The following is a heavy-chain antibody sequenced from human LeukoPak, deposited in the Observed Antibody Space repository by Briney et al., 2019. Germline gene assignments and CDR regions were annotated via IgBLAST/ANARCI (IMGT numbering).Heavy chain of an antibody. J-gene: IGHJ6*02. Sequence: VASVKVSCKASGYTFTSYDINWVRQATGQGLEWMGWMNPNSGNTGYAQKFQGRVTMTRNTSISTAYMELSSLRSEDTAVYYCASTLYGSGSYYNVPYYGMDVWGQGTTVTVSS. V-gene: IGHV1-8*01. CDR3: ASTLYGSGSYYNVPYYGMDV. CDR2: MNPNSGNT. CDR1: GYTFTSYD. D-gene: IGHD3-10*01.